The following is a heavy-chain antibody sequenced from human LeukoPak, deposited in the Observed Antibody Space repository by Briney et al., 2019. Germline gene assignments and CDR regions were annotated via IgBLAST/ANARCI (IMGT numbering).Heavy chain of an antibody. CDR1: GVSIRSSNNF. V-gene: IGHV4-39*01. Sequence: PPETLSLTCTVSGVSIRSSNNFWGWIRQPPGKGLEWIGSMHYSGTTYYIPSLRSRATISVDTSKNQSSLKLSSVTAADTAVYYCARHEEEDGYNAKTFDFWGQGTLVTVSS. CDR2: MHYSGTT. D-gene: IGHD5-24*01. CDR3: ARHEEEDGYNAKTFDF. J-gene: IGHJ4*02.